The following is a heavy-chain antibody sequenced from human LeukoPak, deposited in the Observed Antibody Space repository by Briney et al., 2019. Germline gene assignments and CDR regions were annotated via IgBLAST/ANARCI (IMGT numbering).Heavy chain of an antibody. CDR1: GFTFSSYG. J-gene: IGHJ4*02. V-gene: IGHV3-33*01. Sequence: GSLRLSCAASGFTFSSYGMHWVRPAPGKGLGWVAVIWYDGSNKYYADSVKGRFTISRDNSKNTLYLQMNSLRAENTAVYYCARDPMVRGPPSYYFDYWGQGTLVTVSS. D-gene: IGHD3-10*01. CDR2: IWYDGSNK. CDR3: ARDPMVRGPPSYYFDY.